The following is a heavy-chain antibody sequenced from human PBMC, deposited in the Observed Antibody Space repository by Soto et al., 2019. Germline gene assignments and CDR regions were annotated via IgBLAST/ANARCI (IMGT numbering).Heavy chain of an antibody. J-gene: IGHJ4*02. CDR2: ISAYNGDT. D-gene: IGHD1-26*01. Sequence: ASVKVSCKASGYTFTTYGIAWVRQAPGQGLEWLGWISAYNGDTNYAQKFQGRVTMTTETSTNTAYMEVRSLRSDDTAVYYCARDKGSKAWYYFFDFWGQGTLVTVSS. CDR3: ARDKGSKAWYYFFDF. V-gene: IGHV1-18*01. CDR1: GYTFTTYG.